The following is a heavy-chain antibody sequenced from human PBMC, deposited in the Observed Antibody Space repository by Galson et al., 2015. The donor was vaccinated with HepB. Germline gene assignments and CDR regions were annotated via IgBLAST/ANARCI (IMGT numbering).Heavy chain of an antibody. CDR1: GFTFSRYG. CDR2: IWYDGSNK. V-gene: IGHV3-33*07. D-gene: IGHD6-19*01. J-gene: IGHJ4*02. Sequence: SLRLSCAASGFTFSRYGMYWVRQAPGKGLEWVALIWYDGSNKYYADSVKGRFTISRDNSKNTLYLQMSSLRAEDTAVYYCARVPPSGVAGFDYWGQGTLVTVSS. CDR3: ARVPPSGVAGFDY.